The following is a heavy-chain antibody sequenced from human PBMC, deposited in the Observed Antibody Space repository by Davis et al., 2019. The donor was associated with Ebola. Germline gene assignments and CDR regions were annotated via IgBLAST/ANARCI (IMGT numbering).Heavy chain of an antibody. J-gene: IGHJ4*02. V-gene: IGHV4-4*02. CDR1: GFTFSSYAM. D-gene: IGHD3-22*01. CDR2: IYHSGST. CDR3: ARDYYDSSGYYLGGY. Sequence: GFLRLSCAASGFTFSSYAMSWVRQPPGKGLEWIGEIYHSGSTNYNPSLKSRVTISVDKSKNQFSLKLSSVTTADTAVYYCARDYYDSSGYYLGGYWGQGTLVTVSS.